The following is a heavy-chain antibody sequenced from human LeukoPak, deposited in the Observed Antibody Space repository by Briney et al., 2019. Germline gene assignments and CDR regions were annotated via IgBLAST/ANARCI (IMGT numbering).Heavy chain of an antibody. V-gene: IGHV1-69*04. CDR2: IIPILGIA. J-gene: IGHJ3*02. CDR3: ASLLYFDWSTDAFDI. D-gene: IGHD3-9*01. Sequence: SVKVSCKASGGTFSSYAISWVRQAPGQGLEWMGRIIPILGIANYAQKFQGRVTITADKSTSTAYMELSGLRSEDTAVYYCASLLYFDWSTDAFDIWGQGTMVTVSS. CDR1: GGTFSSYA.